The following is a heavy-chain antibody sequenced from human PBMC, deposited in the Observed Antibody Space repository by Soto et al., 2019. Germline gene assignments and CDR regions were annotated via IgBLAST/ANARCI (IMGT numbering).Heavy chain of an antibody. V-gene: IGHV3-53*02. CDR2: IYSGGST. Sequence: EVQLVETGGGLIQPGGSLRLSCAASGFTVSSNYMSWVRQAPGKGLEWVSVIYSGGSTYYADSVKGRFTISRDNSKNTLYLQMNSLRAEDTAVHYCARSVGATTNPFDYWGQGTLVTVSS. CDR1: GFTVSSNY. D-gene: IGHD1-26*01. CDR3: ARSVGATTNPFDY. J-gene: IGHJ4*02.